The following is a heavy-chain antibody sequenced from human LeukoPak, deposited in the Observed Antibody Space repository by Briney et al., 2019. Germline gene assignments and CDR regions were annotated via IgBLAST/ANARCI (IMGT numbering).Heavy chain of an antibody. CDR2: ISYDGSNK. Sequence: GGSLRLSCAASGFTFSSYGMHWVRQAPGKGLEWVAVISYDGSNKYYADSVKGRFTISRDNSKNTLYLQMNSLRAEDTAVYYCARSTMVRGVITPYYYGMDVWGQGTTVTVSS. CDR3: ARSTMVRGVITPYYYGMDV. J-gene: IGHJ6*02. CDR1: GFTFSSYG. V-gene: IGHV3-30*03. D-gene: IGHD3-10*01.